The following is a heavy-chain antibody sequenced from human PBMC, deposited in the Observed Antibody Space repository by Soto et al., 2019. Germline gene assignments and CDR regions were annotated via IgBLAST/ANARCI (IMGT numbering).Heavy chain of an antibody. CDR3: ARPISSSGQTMHPLDY. CDR1: GYTFTSYA. V-gene: IGHV1-3*01. CDR2: INAGNGNT. J-gene: IGHJ4*02. D-gene: IGHD3-22*01. Sequence: QVQLVQSGAEVKKPGASVKVSCKASGYTFTSYAMHWVRQAPGQRLEWMGWINAGNGNTKYSQKFQGRVTITRDTSASTAYMELSSLRSEDTAVYYCARPISSSGQTMHPLDYWAREPWSPSPQ.